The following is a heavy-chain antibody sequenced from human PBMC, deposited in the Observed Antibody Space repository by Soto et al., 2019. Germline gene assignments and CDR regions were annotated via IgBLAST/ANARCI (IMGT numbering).Heavy chain of an antibody. CDR3: ARVWAARPQIYYYGMDV. J-gene: IGHJ6*02. CDR2: TYYRSKWYN. V-gene: IGHV6-1*01. Sequence: KQSQTLSLTCAISGDSVSSNSAAWNWIRQSPSRGLEWLGRTYYRSKWYNDYAVSVKSRITINPDTSKNQFSLQLNSVTPEDTAVYYCARVWAARPQIYYYGMDVWGQGTTVTVSS. D-gene: IGHD6-6*01. CDR1: GDSVSSNSAA.